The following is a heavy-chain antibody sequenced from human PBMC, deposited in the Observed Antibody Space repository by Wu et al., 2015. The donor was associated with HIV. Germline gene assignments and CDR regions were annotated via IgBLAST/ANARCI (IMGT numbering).Heavy chain of an antibody. CDR3: ARVGCSSISCWYYFDY. CDR1: GYRFTSHG. Sequence: VQSGAEVKKPGASVKVSCKASGYRFTSHGISWVRQAPGQGLEWMGWISTYNGNRNYVQKFQGRVTMTTDTSTNTAYMELRGLRSDDTAIYYCARVGCSSISCWYYFDYWGQGTLVTVS. V-gene: IGHV1-18*01. D-gene: IGHD2-2*01. CDR2: ISTYNGNR. J-gene: IGHJ4*02.